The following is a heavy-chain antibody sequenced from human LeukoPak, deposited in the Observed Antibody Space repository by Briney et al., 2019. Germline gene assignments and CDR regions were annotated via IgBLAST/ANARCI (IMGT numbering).Heavy chain of an antibody. CDR2: IYYSGST. V-gene: IGHV4-59*01. D-gene: IGHD2-21*02. CDR1: GDSISSDY. Sequence: PSETLSLTCTVSGDSISSDYWSWIRQPPGKGLEWIGYIYYSGSTNYNPSLKSRVTISVDTSKNQFSLKLSSVTAADTAVYYCARVRAYCGGDCYAGYFDYWGQGTLVTVSS. J-gene: IGHJ4*02. CDR3: ARVRAYCGGDCYAGYFDY.